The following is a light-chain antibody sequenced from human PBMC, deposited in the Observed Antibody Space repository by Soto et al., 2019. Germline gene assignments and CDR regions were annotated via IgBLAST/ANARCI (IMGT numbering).Light chain of an antibody. CDR3: QQFNNYPIT. CDR1: QGISSA. Sequence: AIKLNQSPSSLSASVGDRVTITCRASQGISSALAWYQQKPGKAPKLLIYDASSLESGVPSRFSGSGSGTDFTLTISSLQPEDFATYYCQQFNNYPITFGQGTRLEIK. J-gene: IGKJ5*01. V-gene: IGKV1D-13*01. CDR2: DAS.